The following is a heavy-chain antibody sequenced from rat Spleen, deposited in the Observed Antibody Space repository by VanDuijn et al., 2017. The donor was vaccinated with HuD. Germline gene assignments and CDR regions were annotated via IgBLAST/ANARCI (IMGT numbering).Heavy chain of an antibody. Sequence: QVQLKESGPGLVQPSQTLSLTCTVSGFSLTTHHVSWVRQPPGKSLVWMGIIWAGGGTNSNSAVKSRLSISRDTSKSQVLLKMNSLQPEDTGTYYCARHLREASGVMDAWGQGASVTVSS. CDR2: IWAGGGT. CDR3: ARHLREASGVMDA. CDR1: GFSLTTHH. V-gene: IGHV2-72*01. J-gene: IGHJ4*01. D-gene: IGHD4-3*01.